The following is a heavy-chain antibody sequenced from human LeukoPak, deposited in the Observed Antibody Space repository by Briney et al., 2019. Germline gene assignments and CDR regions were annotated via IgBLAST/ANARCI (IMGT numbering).Heavy chain of an antibody. CDR1: GFIFSTYW. CDR2: IKQDGSVK. V-gene: IGHV3-7*01. Sequence: GVSQRLSCAASGFIFSTYWMTWVRQAPGKGLEWVANIKQDGSVKQYVDSVKGRFTISRDNVKNSLYLQMNSLRAEDSAVYYCSAGDVFDIWGQGTMVTVSS. J-gene: IGHJ3*02. D-gene: IGHD1-26*01. CDR3: SAGDVFDI.